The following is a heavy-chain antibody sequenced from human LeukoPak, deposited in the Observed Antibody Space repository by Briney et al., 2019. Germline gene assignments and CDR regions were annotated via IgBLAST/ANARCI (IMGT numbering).Heavy chain of an antibody. CDR1: GGSISSGGYY. Sequence: KSSQTLSLTCTVSGGSISSGGYYWSWIRQPPGKGLEWIGYIYHSGSTYYNPSLKSRVTISVDTSKNQFSLKLSSVTAADTAVYYCARRRNNWNPGGWFDPWGQGTLVTVSS. D-gene: IGHD1-20*01. CDR3: ARRRNNWNPGGWFDP. V-gene: IGHV4-30-2*01. CDR2: IYHSGST. J-gene: IGHJ5*02.